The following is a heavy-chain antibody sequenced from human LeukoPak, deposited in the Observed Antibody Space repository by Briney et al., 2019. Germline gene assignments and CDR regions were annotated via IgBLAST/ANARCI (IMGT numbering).Heavy chain of an antibody. CDR2: IYYSGST. CDR3: ASGYYYDSSGYPRGWYYYYYMDV. CDR1: GGSISSHY. Sequence: SETLSLTCTVSGGSISSHYWSWIRQPPGKGLEWIGYIYYSGSTNYNPSLKSRVTISVDTSKNQFPLKLSSVTAADTAVYYCASGYYYDSSGYPRGWYYYYYMDVWGKGTTVTVSS. J-gene: IGHJ6*03. V-gene: IGHV4-59*11. D-gene: IGHD3-22*01.